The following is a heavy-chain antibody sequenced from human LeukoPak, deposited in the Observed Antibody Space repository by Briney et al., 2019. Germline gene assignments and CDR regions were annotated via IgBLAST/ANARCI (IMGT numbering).Heavy chain of an antibody. Sequence: SETLSLTCTVSGGSISSGRDYWGWIRQAPGKGLEWFGIIYYSGSTYYNPSLKSRVTTSVDTSKNQFSLKLSSVTAADTAVYYCARDLSLWHGEDYFDYWGQGTLVTVSS. CDR1: GGSISSGRDY. V-gene: IGHV4-39*07. CDR3: ARDLSLWHGEDYFDY. D-gene: IGHD3-10*01. J-gene: IGHJ4*02. CDR2: IYYSGST.